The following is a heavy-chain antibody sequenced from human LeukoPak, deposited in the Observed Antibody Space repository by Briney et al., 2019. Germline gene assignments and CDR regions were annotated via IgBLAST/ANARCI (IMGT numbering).Heavy chain of an antibody. J-gene: IGHJ4*02. D-gene: IGHD1-26*01. CDR1: GFTFSSYA. CDR3: ARGGAARPDY. V-gene: IGHV3-48*02. Sequence: PGGSLRLSCVASGFTFSSYAMSWVRQAPGKGLKWVSYISSTSSGINYADSVKGRFTISRDNAKNSLFLQMNNLRDEDTAVYYCARGGAARPDYWGQGTLVTVSS. CDR2: ISSTSSGI.